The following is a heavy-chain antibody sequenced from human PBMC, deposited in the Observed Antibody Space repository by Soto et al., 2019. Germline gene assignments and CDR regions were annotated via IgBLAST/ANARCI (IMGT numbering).Heavy chain of an antibody. V-gene: IGHV1-2*04. CDR1: GYTFTGYY. CDR2: INPNSGGT. CDR3: ARSPAATPTDAFDI. D-gene: IGHD2-15*01. J-gene: IGHJ3*02. Sequence: ASVNVSCKASGYTFTGYYMHWVRQAPGQGLEWMGWINPNSGGTNYAQKFQGWVTMTRDTSISTAYMELSRLRSDDTAVYYCARSPAATPTDAFDIWGQGTMVTVSS.